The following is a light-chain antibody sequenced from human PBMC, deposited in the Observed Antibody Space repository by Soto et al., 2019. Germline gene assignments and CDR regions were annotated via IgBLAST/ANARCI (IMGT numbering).Light chain of an antibody. CDR2: GAS. CDR1: QSVSNNY. J-gene: IGKJ1*01. Sequence: ILFTQSPGTLSLSPGERATLSCRASQSVSNNYLAWYQQKPGKAPRLLIYGASNRATGIPDRLSGSGSGTDFTLTIRRLEPEDVAVYYCQQYGSSGTFGQGTKVDI. V-gene: IGKV3-20*01. CDR3: QQYGSSGT.